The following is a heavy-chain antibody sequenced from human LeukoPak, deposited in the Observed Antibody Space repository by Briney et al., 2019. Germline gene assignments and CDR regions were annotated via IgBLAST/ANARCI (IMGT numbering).Heavy chain of an antibody. V-gene: IGHV3-21*01. CDR1: GFTFSSYS. J-gene: IGHJ3*02. Sequence: GGPLRLSCAASGFTFSSYSMNWVRQAPGKGLEWVSFIRSSSSYIYYADSVKGRFTISRDNSKNTLYLQVNSLTAEDTAVYYCARGNSDAFDIWGHGTMVTVSS. CDR3: ARGNSDAFDI. D-gene: IGHD4-23*01. CDR2: IRSSSSYI.